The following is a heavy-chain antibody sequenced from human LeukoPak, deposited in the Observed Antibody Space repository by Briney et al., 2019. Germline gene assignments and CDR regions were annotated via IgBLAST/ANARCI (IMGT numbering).Heavy chain of an antibody. V-gene: IGHV4-59*07. Sequence: PSDTLSLTCTVSGGSISSYYWSWIRQPPGKGLEWIGYMFYSRRTSYTPSLKRRVTISVDTSKNQFSLNLSSVTAAATAVYYCARSLGIAAACFRMYYFDYWGQGTLVTVSS. CDR3: ARSLGIAAACFRMYYFDY. D-gene: IGHD6-13*01. CDR2: MFYSRRT. CDR1: GGSISSYY. J-gene: IGHJ4*02.